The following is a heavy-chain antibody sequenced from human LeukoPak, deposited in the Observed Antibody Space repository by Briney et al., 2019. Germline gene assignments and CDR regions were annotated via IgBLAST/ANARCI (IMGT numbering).Heavy chain of an antibody. CDR3: ARDWWFGESPFDY. V-gene: IGHV3-7*01. J-gene: IGHJ4*02. CDR2: IKQDGSEK. Sequence: GGSLRLSCAASGFTFSNYWMSWVRQAPGKGLEWVANIKQDGSEKYYVDSVKGRFTISRDSAKNSLYLQMNSLRAEDTAVYYCARDWWFGESPFDYWGQGTLVTVSS. CDR1: GFTFSNYW. D-gene: IGHD3-10*01.